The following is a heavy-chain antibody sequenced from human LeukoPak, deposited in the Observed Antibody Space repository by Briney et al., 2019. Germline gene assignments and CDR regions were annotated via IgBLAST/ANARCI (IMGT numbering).Heavy chain of an antibody. CDR3: ARGPVRDDGLTGDSYYYGFDV. D-gene: IGHD3-9*01. CDR2: IHHSAGT. J-gene: IGHJ6*02. Sequence: PSETLSLTCAVYGGSFTDYYWSWIRQAPGKGLEWIGRIHHSAGTSYNPSLKSRVTISADTSKKQLSLKLTSVTAADTAVFCCARGPVRDDGLTGDSYYYGFDVWGQGTTVTVSS. CDR1: GGSFTDYY. V-gene: IGHV4-34*01.